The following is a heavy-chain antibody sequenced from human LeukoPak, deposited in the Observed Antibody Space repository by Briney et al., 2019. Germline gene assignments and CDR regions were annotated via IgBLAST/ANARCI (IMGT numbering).Heavy chain of an antibody. D-gene: IGHD3-22*01. CDR3: ARFEYDSSGYYYLDY. CDR2: INSDGSGT. Sequence: GGSLRLSCAASGFTFSSCWMHWVRQAPGKGLVWVSRINSDGSGTSYADSVKGRFTISRDNAKNTLYLQMNSLRAEDTAVYCCARFEYDSSGYYYLDYWGQGTLVTVSS. V-gene: IGHV3-74*01. J-gene: IGHJ4*02. CDR1: GFTFSSCW.